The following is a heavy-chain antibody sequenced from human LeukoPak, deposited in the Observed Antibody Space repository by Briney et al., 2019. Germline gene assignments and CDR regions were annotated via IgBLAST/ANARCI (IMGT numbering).Heavy chain of an antibody. V-gene: IGHV5-51*01. J-gene: IGHJ4*02. CDR3: ARGAYSSSPLFDY. CDR1: GYSFTSYW. CDR2: IYPGDSDT. D-gene: IGHD6-6*01. Sequence: GESLQISCEGSGYSFTSYWIGWVRQMPGKGLEWMGIIYPGDSDTRYSPSFQGQVAISADKSISTAYLQWSSLKASDTAMYYCARGAYSSSPLFDYWGQGTLVTVSS.